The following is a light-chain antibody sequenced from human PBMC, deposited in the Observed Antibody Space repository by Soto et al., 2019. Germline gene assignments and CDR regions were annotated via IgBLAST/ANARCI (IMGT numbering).Light chain of an antibody. CDR2: GSS. J-gene: IGKJ5*01. Sequence: EIVMTHSPATLSVSPWERAILSCSASQSISINLAWYQQKSGQAPRLLIYGSSSRATGIPDRFSGSGSGTDFTLTISRLEPEDFAVYYCHQYDNWPPITFGQGTRLEI. V-gene: IGKV3D-15*01. CDR3: HQYDNWPPIT. CDR1: QSISIN.